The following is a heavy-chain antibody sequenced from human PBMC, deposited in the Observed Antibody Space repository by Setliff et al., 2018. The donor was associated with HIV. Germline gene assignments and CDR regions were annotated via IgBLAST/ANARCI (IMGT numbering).Heavy chain of an antibody. Sequence: SETLSLTCTASGGSINSHYWSWVRQPPGKGLEWIGSIYYSRNTNYNPSLKSRVTISVETSKNQFSLKLNSVTAADTAVYYCARDPGGLYCTSASCQGGCFDPWGQGTLVTVSS. CDR1: GGSINSHY. D-gene: IGHD2-2*01. CDR3: ARDPGGLYCTSASCQGGCFDP. J-gene: IGHJ5*02. CDR2: IYYSRNT. V-gene: IGHV4-59*11.